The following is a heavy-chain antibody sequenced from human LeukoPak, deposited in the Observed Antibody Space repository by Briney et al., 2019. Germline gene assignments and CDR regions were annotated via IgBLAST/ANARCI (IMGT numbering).Heavy chain of an antibody. J-gene: IGHJ4*02. CDR1: GFTFSSYA. Sequence: PGGSLRLSCAASGFTFSSYAMHWVRQAPGKGLEWVAVISYDGSNKYYADSVKGRFTISRDNSKNTLYLQMNSLRAEDTAVYYCAKGYSYGWTDYWGQGTLVTVSS. V-gene: IGHV3-30-3*01. D-gene: IGHD5-18*01. CDR3: AKGYSYGWTDY. CDR2: ISYDGSNK.